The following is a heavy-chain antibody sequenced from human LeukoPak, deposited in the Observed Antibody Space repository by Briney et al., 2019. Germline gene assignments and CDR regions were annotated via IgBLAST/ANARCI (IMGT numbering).Heavy chain of an antibody. CDR2: ISGSGGST. D-gene: IGHD2-15*01. J-gene: IGHJ4*02. CDR3: AKDQNVVVVAVDY. Sequence: PGGSLRLSCAASGFTFSSYAMSWVRQAPGKGLEWVSSISGSGGSTYYADSVKGRFTISRDNSKDTLCLQINSLRAEDTAVYYCAKDQNVVVVAVDYWGQGTLVTVSS. CDR1: GFTFSSYA. V-gene: IGHV3-23*01.